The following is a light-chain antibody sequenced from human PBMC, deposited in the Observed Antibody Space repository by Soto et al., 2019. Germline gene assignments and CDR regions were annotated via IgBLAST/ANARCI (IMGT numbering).Light chain of an antibody. CDR1: QSVSSY. CDR2: DAS. CDR3: QQRSNWPSGLT. J-gene: IGKJ4*01. Sequence: EIVLTQSPATLSLSPGERATLSCRASQSVSSYLAWYQQKPGQAPRLLIYDASNRATGIPARFSGSGSGTYFPLTITSLEPEDFAVYYCQQRSNWPSGLTFGGGTKVEIK. V-gene: IGKV3-11*01.